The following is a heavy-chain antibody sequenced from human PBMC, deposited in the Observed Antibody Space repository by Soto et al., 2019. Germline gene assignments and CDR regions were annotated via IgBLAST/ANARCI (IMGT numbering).Heavy chain of an antibody. CDR2: ISDYNGNT. J-gene: IGHJ5*01. Sequence: QVQLVQSGAEVKKPGASVKVSCKASGYTFTSYGISWVRQAPGQGLEWMGWISDYNGNTNYAQKLQGRVTMTTDTSTSSAYMKLRSLRSDDTAVYYCARDRFYVGAANWFDSWGKGTLVTVSS. CDR3: ARDRFYVGAANWFDS. CDR1: GYTFTSYG. V-gene: IGHV1-18*01. D-gene: IGHD1-26*01.